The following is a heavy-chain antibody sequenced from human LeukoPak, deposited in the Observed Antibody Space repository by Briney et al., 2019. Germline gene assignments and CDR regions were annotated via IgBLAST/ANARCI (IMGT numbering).Heavy chain of an antibody. CDR1: GFTFTNYW. V-gene: IGHV3-7*01. CDR3: ARNPAKVFPAVY. CDR2: IDQDGNVK. D-gene: IGHD2-2*01. Sequence: GGSLRVSCAASGFTFTNYWMSWVRQAPGKGLEWVANIDQDGNVKYYLDSVKGRFTISRDNAKNSLSLRMNNLRAEDTAVYHCARNPAKVFPAVYWGQGTLVTVSS. J-gene: IGHJ4*02.